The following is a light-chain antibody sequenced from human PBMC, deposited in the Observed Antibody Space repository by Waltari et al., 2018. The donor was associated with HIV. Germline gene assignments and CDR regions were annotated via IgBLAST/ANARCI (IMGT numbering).Light chain of an antibody. Sequence: DIQLTQTPPSLPASVGDRVPLTCRASQSISTYVKWNQQKPAWALSLLIFGASNGQTGVPSRFSGSGSGTLFRLTISALQPEDYATYFCQQTYDFPRTFGQGTTVDVK. CDR2: GAS. V-gene: IGKV1-39*01. J-gene: IGKJ1*01. CDR1: QSISTY. CDR3: QQTYDFPRT.